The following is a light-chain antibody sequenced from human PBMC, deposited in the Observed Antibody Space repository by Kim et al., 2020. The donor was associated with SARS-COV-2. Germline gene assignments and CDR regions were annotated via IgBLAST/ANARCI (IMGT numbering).Light chain of an antibody. Sequence: EIVLTQSPGTVSLSPGERATLSCRASQSVSSDYVAWYQQRPGQAPRLLIYDASSRATGVPDRFSGSGSGTDFTLTISRLEPEDFAVYHCQQYGNSPFTFGPGTKVDIK. CDR2: DAS. CDR3: QQYGNSPFT. J-gene: IGKJ3*01. V-gene: IGKV3-20*01. CDR1: QSVSSDY.